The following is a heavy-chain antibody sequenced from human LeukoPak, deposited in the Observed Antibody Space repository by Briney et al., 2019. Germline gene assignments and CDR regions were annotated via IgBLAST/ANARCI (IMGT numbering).Heavy chain of an antibody. CDR1: EYSFNEYY. CDR3: ARATSYDSSDARSHYFEV. CDR2: VVPITGDT. Sequence: ASVKASCRASEYSFNEYYLHWVRQAPGQGPEWMGWVVPITGDTRYAPRFQDRVALSSDTSTSTVYLEMTSLRSDDTAVFYCARATSYDSSDARSHYFEVWGRGTLITVSS. J-gene: IGHJ2*01. V-gene: IGHV1-2*02. D-gene: IGHD3-22*01.